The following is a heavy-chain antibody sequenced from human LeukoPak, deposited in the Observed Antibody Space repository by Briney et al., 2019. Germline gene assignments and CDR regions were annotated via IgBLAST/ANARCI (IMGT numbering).Heavy chain of an antibody. CDR2: ISGSGGST. J-gene: IGHJ3*02. CDR3: AKDRGYCSSTSCSIDAFDI. Sequence: GSLRLSCAASGFTFSSYAMSWVRQAPGKGLEWVSAISGSGGSTYYADSVKGRFTISRDNSKNTLYLQMNSLRAEDTAVYYCAKDRGYCSSTSCSIDAFDIWGQGTMVTVSS. CDR1: GFTFSSYA. V-gene: IGHV3-23*01. D-gene: IGHD2-2*01.